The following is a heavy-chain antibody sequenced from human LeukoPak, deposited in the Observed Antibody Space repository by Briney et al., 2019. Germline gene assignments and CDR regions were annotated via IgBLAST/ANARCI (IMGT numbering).Heavy chain of an antibody. CDR3: AREGRITMVRGVIDY. CDR1: GYTFTSYG. D-gene: IGHD3-10*01. V-gene: IGHV1-18*04. CDR2: ISAYNGNT. J-gene: IGHJ4*02. Sequence: GASVKVSCKASGYTFTSYGISWVRQAPGQGLEWMGWISAYNGNTNYAQKLQGRVTMTTDTSTSTAYMELRSLRSDDTAVYYCAREGRITMVRGVIDYWGQGTLVTVSS.